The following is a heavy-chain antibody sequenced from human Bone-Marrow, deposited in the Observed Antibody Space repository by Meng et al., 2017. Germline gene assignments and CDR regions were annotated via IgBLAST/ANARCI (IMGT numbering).Heavy chain of an antibody. V-gene: IGHV1-69*13. Sequence: SVKVSCKASGGTFSKFGISWVRQAPGQGLEWMGAIIPIFGSANYAQKFQGRVTITADESTSTAYMELSSLRSEDTAMYYCAREDDHEPPNYYYGMDVWGQGTTVTVSS. CDR1: GGTFSKFG. CDR2: IIPIFGSA. CDR3: AREDDHEPPNYYYGMDV. D-gene: IGHD1-14*01. J-gene: IGHJ6*02.